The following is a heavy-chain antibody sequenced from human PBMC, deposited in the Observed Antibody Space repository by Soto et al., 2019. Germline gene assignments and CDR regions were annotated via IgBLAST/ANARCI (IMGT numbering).Heavy chain of an antibody. V-gene: IGHV4-39*01. Sequence: QLQLQESGPGLVKPSETLSLTCTVSGGSISSSNYYWGWIRQPPGKGLEWIGNIYYSGSTYYNPSLKSRVTISVDTSKNQFSLKLSSVTAADTAVYYCASRGSGSYSDYWGQGTLVTVSS. CDR1: GGSISSSNYY. J-gene: IGHJ4*02. D-gene: IGHD1-26*01. CDR2: IYYSGST. CDR3: ASRGSGSYSDY.